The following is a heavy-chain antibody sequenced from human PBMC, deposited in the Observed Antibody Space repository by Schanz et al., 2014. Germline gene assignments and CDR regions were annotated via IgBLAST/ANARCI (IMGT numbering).Heavy chain of an antibody. J-gene: IGHJ4*02. Sequence: QVQLVQSGAEVKKPGASVKVSCKASGYIFTSYDINWVRQATGQGPEWMGWTNPITGYSGYAQEFQGRLTLTRSTSITTAYMELSSLTSEDTAVYYCTRGLACTSSNCYEYFDSWGQGTLVTVSS. CDR1: GYIFTSYD. CDR3: TRGLACTSSNCYEYFDS. CDR2: TNPITGYS. D-gene: IGHD2-2*01. V-gene: IGHV1-8*01.